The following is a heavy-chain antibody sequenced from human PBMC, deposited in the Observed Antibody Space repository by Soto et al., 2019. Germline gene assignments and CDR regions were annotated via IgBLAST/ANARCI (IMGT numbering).Heavy chain of an antibody. J-gene: IGHJ6*02. V-gene: IGHV5-10-1*01. CDR3: ARLAIVVGYGMDV. D-gene: IGHD3-22*01. Sequence: GESLKLSCQGPGYSFTSYWISWVRQMPGKGLEWMGRIDPSDSYTNYSPSFQGHVTISADKSISTAYLQWSSLKASDTAMYYSARLAIVVGYGMDVWGQGTTVTVSS. CDR2: IDPSDSYT. CDR1: GYSFTSYW.